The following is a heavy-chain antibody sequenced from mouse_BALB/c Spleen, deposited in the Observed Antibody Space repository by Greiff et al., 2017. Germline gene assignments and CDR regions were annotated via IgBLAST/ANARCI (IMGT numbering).Heavy chain of an antibody. CDR1: GDSITSGY. V-gene: IGHV3-8*02. D-gene: IGHD2-4*01. J-gene: IGHJ3*01. CDR3: ARYLYYDYPWFAY. CDR2: ISYSGST. Sequence: EVKLVESGPSLVKPSQTLSLTCSVTGDSITSGYWNWIRKFPGNKLEYMGYISYSGSTYYNPSLKSRISITRDTSKNQYYLQLNSVTTEDTATYYCARYLYYDYPWFAYWGQGTLVTVSA.